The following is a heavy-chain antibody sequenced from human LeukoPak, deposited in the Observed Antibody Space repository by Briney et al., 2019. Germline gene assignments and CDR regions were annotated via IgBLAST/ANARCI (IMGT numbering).Heavy chain of an antibody. J-gene: IGHJ4*02. Sequence: GGSLRLSCAASGFTFSNYAMSWVRQAPGKGLEWVSAISAGAISTYYADSVKGRFTISRDNSKDTLFLQMSSLRAEDAAVYYCAKESNRYRIIDYWGRGTLVTVSS. CDR2: ISAGAIST. V-gene: IGHV3-23*01. CDR3: AKESNRYRIIDY. D-gene: IGHD1-26*01. CDR1: GFTFSNYA.